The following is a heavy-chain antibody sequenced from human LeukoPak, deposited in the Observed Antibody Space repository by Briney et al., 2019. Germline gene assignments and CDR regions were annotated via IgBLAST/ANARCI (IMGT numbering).Heavy chain of an antibody. CDR1: GYTFTGYY. CDR2: INPNSGGT. Sequence: ASVKVSCKASGYTFTGYYMHWVRQAPGQGLEWMGWINPNSGGTNYAQKFQGWVTMTRDTSISTAYMELSRLRSDDTAVYYCARGLSGSYVHFDYWGQGTLVAVSS. V-gene: IGHV1-2*04. D-gene: IGHD1-26*01. J-gene: IGHJ4*02. CDR3: ARGLSGSYVHFDY.